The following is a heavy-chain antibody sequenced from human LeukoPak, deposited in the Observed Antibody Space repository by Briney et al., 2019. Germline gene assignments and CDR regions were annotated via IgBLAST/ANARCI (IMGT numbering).Heavy chain of an antibody. CDR1: GGSISSGGYY. CDR2: IYYSGST. Sequence: KSSQTLSLTCTVSGGSISSGGYYWSWIRQHPGKGLEWIGYIYYSGSTYYNPSLQSRVTIPVDTSKNQFSLKLSSVTAADTAVYYCARVRAGVSDYWGQGTLVTVSS. D-gene: IGHD3-10*01. CDR3: ARVRAGVSDY. V-gene: IGHV4-30-4*08. J-gene: IGHJ4*02.